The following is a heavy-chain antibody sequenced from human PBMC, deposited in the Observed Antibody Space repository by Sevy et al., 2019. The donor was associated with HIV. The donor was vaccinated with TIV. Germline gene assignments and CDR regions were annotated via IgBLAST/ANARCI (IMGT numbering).Heavy chain of an antibody. CDR2: INWNSGSI. V-gene: IGHV3-9*01. CDR1: GYIFNEYA. J-gene: IGHJ4*02. D-gene: IGHD2-8*02. Sequence: LRLSCTGSGYIFNEYAMFWVRQAPGKGLEWVSGINWNSGSIGYADSVKGRFTISRDGAKKSLYLQMNSLRPEDTAFYYCAKGLTTGRPKGGFDSWGQGTLVTVSS. CDR3: AKGLTTGRPKGGFDS.